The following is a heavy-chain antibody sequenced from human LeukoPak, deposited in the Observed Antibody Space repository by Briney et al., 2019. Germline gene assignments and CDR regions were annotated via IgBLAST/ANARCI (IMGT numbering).Heavy chain of an antibody. J-gene: IGHJ4*02. Sequence: PGGPLRLFCAASGFTFSSYNMNCLRQAPGKGLEWVSSISSSSSYIYYADSVKGRFNISRDNAKNSLYLQMNSLRAEDTAVDYCARSSSGSYYNGFDYWGQGTLVTVSS. CDR1: GFTFSSYN. D-gene: IGHD3-10*01. CDR3: ARSSSGSYYNGFDY. CDR2: ISSSSSYI. V-gene: IGHV3-21*01.